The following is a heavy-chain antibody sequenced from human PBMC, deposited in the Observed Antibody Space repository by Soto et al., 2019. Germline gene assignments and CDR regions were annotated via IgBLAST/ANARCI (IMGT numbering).Heavy chain of an antibody. CDR2: INPSGGST. J-gene: IGHJ3*02. CDR1: GYTFTIYY. CDR3: ARDAGENYYGSGRWYSDI. D-gene: IGHD3-10*01. V-gene: IGHV1-46*01. Sequence: ASLKVSFKGSGYTFTIYYMHWWLQAPLQWLELMGIINPSGGSTSYAQKFQGRVTMTRETSKSTVYMELSSLRSEDTAVYYCARDAGENYYGSGRWYSDIWGQGKMVPVS.